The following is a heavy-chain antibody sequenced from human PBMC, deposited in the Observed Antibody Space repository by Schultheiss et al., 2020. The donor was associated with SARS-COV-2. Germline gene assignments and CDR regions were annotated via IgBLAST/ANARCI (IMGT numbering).Heavy chain of an antibody. V-gene: IGHV3-15*01. D-gene: IGHD3-10*01. Sequence: GESLKISCAASGFTFSSYDMHWVRQAPGKGLEWVGHIKSKTDGGTTDYAAPVKGRFTVSRDDSKNTLYLQMNSLRTEDTALYYCATEDYGSGSYQYYFDYWGRGTLVTVSS. J-gene: IGHJ4*02. CDR2: IKSKTDGGTT. CDR3: ATEDYGSGSYQYYFDY. CDR1: GFTFSSYD.